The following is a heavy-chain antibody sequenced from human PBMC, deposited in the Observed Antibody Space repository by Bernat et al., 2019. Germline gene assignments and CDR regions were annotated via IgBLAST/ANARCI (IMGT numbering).Heavy chain of an antibody. CDR2: TYYRSKWSD. CDR3: ARGALFRDYFMDV. J-gene: IGHJ6*03. Sequence: QVQLQQSGPGLVKPSQTLSLTCAISGDSVSSNSAAWNWIRQSPSRGLEWLGRTYYRSKWSDNYAVSVKSRITLNRETSKNQFSLQLNSVTPEDTAVYYCARGALFRDYFMDVWGKGTTVTVSS. CDR1: GDSVSSNSAA. V-gene: IGHV6-1*01.